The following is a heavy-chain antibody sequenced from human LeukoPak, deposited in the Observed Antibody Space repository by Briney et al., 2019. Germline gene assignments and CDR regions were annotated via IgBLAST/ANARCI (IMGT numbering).Heavy chain of an antibody. CDR1: GGSISSYY. V-gene: IGHV4-59*12. CDR3: AREDSSGWYRRRYFDY. J-gene: IGHJ4*02. Sequence: KPSETLSLTCTVSGGSISSYYWSWIRQPPGKGLEWIGYIYYSGSTNYNPSLKSRVTISVDTSKNQFSLKLSSVTAADTAVYYCAREDSSGWYRRRYFDYWGQGTLVTVSS. D-gene: IGHD6-19*01. CDR2: IYYSGST.